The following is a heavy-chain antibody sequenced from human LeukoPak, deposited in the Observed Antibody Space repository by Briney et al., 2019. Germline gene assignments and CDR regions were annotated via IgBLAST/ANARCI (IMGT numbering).Heavy chain of an antibody. CDR3: AKDRSGSWYRGATIFDY. V-gene: IGHV3-9*03. D-gene: IGHD6-13*01. Sequence: GRSLRLSCAASGFTFDDYAMQWVRQAPGKGLEWVSGISWNSGSIGYADSVKGRFTISRDNAKNSLYLQMNSLRAEDMALYYCAKDRSGSWYRGATIFDYWGQGTLVTVSS. CDR2: ISWNSGSI. J-gene: IGHJ4*02. CDR1: GFTFDDYA.